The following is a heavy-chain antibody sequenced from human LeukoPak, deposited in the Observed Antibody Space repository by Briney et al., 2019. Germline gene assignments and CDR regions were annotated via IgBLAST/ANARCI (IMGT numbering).Heavy chain of an antibody. CDR2: IYYSGST. J-gene: IGHJ4*02. CDR3: AREADWYSGSLYYFDY. CDR1: GGSISSNSYY. Sequence: ASETLSLTCAVSGGSISSNSYYWGWIRQPPGKGLEWIGSIYYSGSTYYNPSLKSRVTISVDTSKNQFSLKLSSVTAADTAVYYCAREADWYSGSLYYFDYWGQGTLVTVSS. V-gene: IGHV4-39*02. D-gene: IGHD1-26*01.